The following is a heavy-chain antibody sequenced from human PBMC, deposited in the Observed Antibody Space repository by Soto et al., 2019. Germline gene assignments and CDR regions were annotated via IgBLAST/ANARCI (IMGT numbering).Heavy chain of an antibody. D-gene: IGHD4-17*01. CDR3: ARGGSYGGNSEGEIDY. J-gene: IGHJ4*02. V-gene: IGHV3-66*01. Sequence: EVQLVESGGGLVQPGGSLRLSCAASGFTVSSNYMSWVRQAPGKGLEWVSVIYSGGSIYYADSVKGRFTISRDNSKNTLYLQMNSLRAEDTAVYYCARGGSYGGNSEGEIDYWGQGTVVTVSS. CDR1: GFTVSSNY. CDR2: IYSGGSI.